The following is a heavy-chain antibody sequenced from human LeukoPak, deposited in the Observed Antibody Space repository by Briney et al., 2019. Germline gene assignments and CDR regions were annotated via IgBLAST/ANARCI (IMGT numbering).Heavy chain of an antibody. J-gene: IGHJ4*02. Sequence: GASVKVSCKASGYTFTSYGISWVRQAPGQGLEWMGCISAYNGNTNYAQKLQGRVTMTTDTSTSTAYMELRRLRSDDTAVYYCARVSGMIVAVIDHRHDYWGQGTLVTVSS. CDR1: GYTFTSYG. CDR3: ARVSGMIVAVIDHRHDY. D-gene: IGHD3-22*01. CDR2: ISAYNGNT. V-gene: IGHV1-18*01.